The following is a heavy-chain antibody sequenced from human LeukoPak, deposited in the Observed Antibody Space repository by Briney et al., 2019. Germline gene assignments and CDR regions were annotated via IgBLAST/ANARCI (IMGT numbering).Heavy chain of an antibody. CDR1: GYTFTGYY. Sequence: ASAKVSCKTSGYTFTGYYVHWVRQPPGQGLEWMGWINPNSGDTHYAQKFQGRVTMTRDTSISTAYMELSRLRSDDTAVYYCARRKAAAAGRADFDIWGQGTMVTVSS. J-gene: IGHJ3*02. CDR3: ARRKAAAAGRADFDI. V-gene: IGHV1-2*02. D-gene: IGHD6-13*01. CDR2: INPNSGDT.